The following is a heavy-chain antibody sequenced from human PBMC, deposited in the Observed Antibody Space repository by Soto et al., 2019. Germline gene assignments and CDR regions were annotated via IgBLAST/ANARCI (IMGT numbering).Heavy chain of an antibody. CDR2: ISYDGSNK. CDR3: AKEGSAAFDI. J-gene: IGHJ3*02. V-gene: IGHV3-30*18. CDR1: GFTFSSFA. Sequence: ESGGGVVQPGRSLRLSCAASGFTFSSFAMHWVRQAPGKVLEWVAFISYDGSNKYYADSVKGRFTISRDNSKNTLYLQVNSLRADDTAVYYCAKEGSAAFDIWGQGTMVTVSS.